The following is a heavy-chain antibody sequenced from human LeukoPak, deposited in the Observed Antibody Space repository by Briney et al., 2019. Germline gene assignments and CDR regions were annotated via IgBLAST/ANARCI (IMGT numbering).Heavy chain of an antibody. CDR2: INPNSGGT. Sequence: ASVKVSCKASGYTSTGYYMHWVRQAPGQGLEWMGWINPNSGGTNYAQKFQGWVTMTRDTSISTAYMELSRLRSDDTAVYYCARGGSSSCQGDGFDYWGPGTLVTVSS. CDR1: GYTSTGYY. J-gene: IGHJ4*02. CDR3: ARGGSSSCQGDGFDY. D-gene: IGHD2-2*01. V-gene: IGHV1-2*04.